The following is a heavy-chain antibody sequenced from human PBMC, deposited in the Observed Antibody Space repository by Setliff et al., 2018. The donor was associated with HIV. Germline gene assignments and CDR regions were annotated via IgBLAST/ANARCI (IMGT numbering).Heavy chain of an antibody. CDR3: ARETYYYDSIGYWRSDAFDV. CDR1: GGYMSGYY. D-gene: IGHD3-22*01. Sequence: SETLSLTCTVSGGYMSGYYWSWIRQPPGKGLEWIGYIYIAGTPNYNPSLKSRVTISVDTSKNQFSLRLSSVTAADTAVYYCARETYYYDSIGYWRSDAFDVWGQGTMVTVSS. CDR2: IYIAGTP. J-gene: IGHJ3*01. V-gene: IGHV4-4*08.